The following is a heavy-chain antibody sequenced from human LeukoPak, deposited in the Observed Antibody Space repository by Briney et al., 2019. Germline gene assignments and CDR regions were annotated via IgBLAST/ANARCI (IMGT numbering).Heavy chain of an antibody. V-gene: IGHV4-34*01. CDR3: ARGWMGSGTQDY. J-gene: IGHJ4*02. CDR1: GGSFSGYY. D-gene: IGHD6-19*01. Sequence: SETLSLTCAVYGGSFSGYYWSWIRQPPGKGLEWLGEINHSGSTNYNPSLKSRVTISVDTSKNQFSLKLSSVTAADTAVYYCARGWMGSGTQDYWGQGTLVTVSS. CDR2: INHSGST.